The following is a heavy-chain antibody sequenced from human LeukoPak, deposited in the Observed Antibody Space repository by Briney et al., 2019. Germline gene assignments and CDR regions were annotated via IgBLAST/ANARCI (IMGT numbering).Heavy chain of an antibody. Sequence: PSETLSLTCAVYGGSFSGYYWSWIRQPPGKGLEWIGEINHSGSTNYNPSLKSRATISVDTSKNQFSLKLSSVTAADTAVYYCARGWGYSSSWYGYWGQGTLATVSS. J-gene: IGHJ4*02. CDR3: ARGWGYSSSWYGY. CDR1: GGSFSGYY. CDR2: INHSGST. V-gene: IGHV4-34*01. D-gene: IGHD6-13*01.